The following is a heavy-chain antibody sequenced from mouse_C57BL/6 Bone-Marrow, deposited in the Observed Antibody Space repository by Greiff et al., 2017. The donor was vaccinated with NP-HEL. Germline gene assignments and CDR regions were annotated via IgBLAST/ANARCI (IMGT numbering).Heavy chain of an antibody. CDR2: INPSNGGT. V-gene: IGHV1-53*01. D-gene: IGHD2-4*01. Sequence: QVQLQQPGTELVKPGASVKLSCKASGYTFTSYWMHWVKQRPGQGLEWIGNINPSNGGTNYNEKFKSKATLTVDKSSSTAYMQLSSLTSEDSAVYDCARKGIYYDYLWFAYWGQGTLVTVSA. CDR1: GYTFTSYW. J-gene: IGHJ3*01. CDR3: ARKGIYYDYLWFAY.